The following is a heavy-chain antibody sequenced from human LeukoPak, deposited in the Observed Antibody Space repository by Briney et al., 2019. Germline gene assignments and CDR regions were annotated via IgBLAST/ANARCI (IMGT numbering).Heavy chain of an antibody. Sequence: PGGSLRLSCAASGFTFSTYNMNWVRQAPGKGLEWVSSITSSSSYTFYADSVKGRFTISRDNAENSLYLQMNSLRAEDTAVYYCARAAIAAARIYYYMDVWGKGTTVTVSS. D-gene: IGHD6-13*01. CDR2: ITSSSSYT. V-gene: IGHV3-21*01. CDR1: GFTFSTYN. CDR3: ARAAIAAARIYYYMDV. J-gene: IGHJ6*03.